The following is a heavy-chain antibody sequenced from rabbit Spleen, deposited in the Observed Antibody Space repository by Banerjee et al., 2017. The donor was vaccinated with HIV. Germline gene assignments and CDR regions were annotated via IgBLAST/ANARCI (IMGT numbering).Heavy chain of an antibody. CDR1: GLDFSSSDW. D-gene: IGHD3-1*01. CDR3: AIEKSGNHGHDL. J-gene: IGHJ4*01. V-gene: IGHV1S40*01. Sequence: QSLEESGGDLVKPGASLTLTCTVSGLDFSSSDWIYWVRQAPGKGLEWIGYIDPIFGITYFANWAKGRFTISKTSSTTVSLQMNILTAADTATYFCAIEKSGNHGHDLWGQGTLVTVS. CDR2: IDPIFGIT.